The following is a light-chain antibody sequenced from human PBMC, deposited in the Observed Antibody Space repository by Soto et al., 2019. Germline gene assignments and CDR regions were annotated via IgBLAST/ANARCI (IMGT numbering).Light chain of an antibody. CDR1: NIATKT. V-gene: IGLV3-21*04. Sequence: SYELTQPPSVSVAPGETASITCGGKNIATKTVHWYQQRPGQAPVLVIYYDSDRPSGIPERFSGSNSGNTATLTISGVEAGDEADYYCQVWDSSSDHYVFGTGTKLTVL. CDR2: YDS. J-gene: IGLJ1*01. CDR3: QVWDSSSDHYV.